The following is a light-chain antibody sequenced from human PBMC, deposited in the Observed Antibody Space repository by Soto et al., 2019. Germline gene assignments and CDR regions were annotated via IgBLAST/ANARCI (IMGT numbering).Light chain of an antibody. CDR3: QQDGRSPRT. CDR1: QSFSSTY. CDR2: GAS. V-gene: IGKV3-20*01. J-gene: IGKJ1*01. Sequence: EIVLTQPPGTLSLSPGERATLSCRASQSFSSTYSDWYQQKHGQAPRLLISGASPRATGIPDRFSVSASGTDFTLTISRLEPEDFAVYYCQQDGRSPRTFGQGSMAAIK.